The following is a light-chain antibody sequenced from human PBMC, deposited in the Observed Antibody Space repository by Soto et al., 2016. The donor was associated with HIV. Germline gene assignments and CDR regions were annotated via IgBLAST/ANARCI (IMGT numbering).Light chain of an antibody. CDR1: QSIRSW. J-gene: IGKJ1*01. V-gene: IGKV1-5*03. CDR2: KAS. Sequence: DIQMTQSPPALSASVGDRVTITCRASQSIRSWLAWYQQKPGKAPNLLIYKASSLESGVPSRFSGSGSGTEFTLTISSLQPDDFATYYCQEYESYSWAFGQGTKVEI. CDR3: QEYESYSWA.